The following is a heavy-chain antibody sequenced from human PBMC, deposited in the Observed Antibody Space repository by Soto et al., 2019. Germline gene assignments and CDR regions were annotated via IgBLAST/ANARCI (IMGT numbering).Heavy chain of an antibody. CDR3: AAWYSSSWHRFDP. V-gene: IGHV1-58*01. CDR1: GFTFTSSA. Sequence: SVKVSCKASGFTFTSSAVQWVRQARGQRLEWIGWIVVGSGNTNYAQKFQERVTITRDMSTSTAYMELSSLRSEDTAVYYCAAWYSSSWHRFDPWGQGTLVTVSS. CDR2: IVVGSGNT. D-gene: IGHD6-13*01. J-gene: IGHJ5*02.